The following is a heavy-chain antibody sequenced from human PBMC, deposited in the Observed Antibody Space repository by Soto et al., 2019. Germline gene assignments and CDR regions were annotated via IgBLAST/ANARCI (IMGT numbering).Heavy chain of an antibody. D-gene: IGHD3-22*01. V-gene: IGHV1-3*01. CDR1: GYTFTSYA. CDR2: INAGNGNT. CDR3: ARDASEYVSDSSGYTRCFDY. Sequence: GASVKVSCTASGYTFTSYAMHWVRQAPGQRLEWMGWINAGNGNTKYSQKFQGRATITRDTSASTAYMELSSMRSEDTAVYYCARDASEYVSDSSGYTRCFDYWGQGTLVTVSS. J-gene: IGHJ4*02.